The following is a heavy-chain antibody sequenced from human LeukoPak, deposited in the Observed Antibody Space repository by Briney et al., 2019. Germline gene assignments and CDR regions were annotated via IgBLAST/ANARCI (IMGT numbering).Heavy chain of an antibody. Sequence: PGGSLRLSCAASGFSFSSYEMNWVRQAPGKGLEWVSSISSSSNYIYHADSVRGRFTISRDNAKNSLYLQVNSLRAEDTAVYSCAREGSSGWPNWYFDLWGRGTLVTVSS. J-gene: IGHJ2*01. CDR2: ISSSSNYI. V-gene: IGHV3-21*01. D-gene: IGHD6-19*01. CDR1: GFSFSSYE. CDR3: AREGSSGWPNWYFDL.